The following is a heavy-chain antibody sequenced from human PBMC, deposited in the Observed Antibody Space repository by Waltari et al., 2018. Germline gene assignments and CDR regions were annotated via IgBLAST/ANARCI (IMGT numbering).Heavy chain of an antibody. CDR3: AKFSSGTMFDF. D-gene: IGHD1-7*01. CDR1: GDSISTAGYY. V-gene: IGHV4-39*01. Sequence: QLQLQESGPGLLKPSETLSLTCFVSGDSISTAGYYWGWIRQPPGKGLEYLGPIYSSGNHYYPPTLKSRLTMSVDTSKNQFSLKLTSVTAADTARYYCAKFSSGTMFDFWGQGILVTVSS. J-gene: IGHJ4*02. CDR2: IYSSGNH.